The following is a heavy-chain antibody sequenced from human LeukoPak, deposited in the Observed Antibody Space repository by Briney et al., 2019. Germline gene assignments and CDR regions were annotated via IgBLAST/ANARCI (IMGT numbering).Heavy chain of an antibody. J-gene: IGHJ3*01. CDR3: AHTQYVSGSSGHYTFDV. V-gene: IGHV2-5*02. Sequence: SGPTLVKPTQTLTLTCSFSGFALSTSGGGVGWIRQPPGKALGSLSPVSWEEDKHYSPSLKGSRTITKDTTRTQVVITMTNMDPVDTATYYCAHTQYVSGSSGHYTFDVWGRGTMVTVSS. D-gene: IGHD2-15*01. CDR2: VSWEEDK. CDR1: GFALSTSGGG.